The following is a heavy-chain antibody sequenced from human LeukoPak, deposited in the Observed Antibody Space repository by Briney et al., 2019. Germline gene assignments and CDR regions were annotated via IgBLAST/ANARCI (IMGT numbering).Heavy chain of an antibody. D-gene: IGHD3-10*01. V-gene: IGHV3-7*01. CDR2: IKPDGSET. J-gene: IGHJ4*02. CDR3: ARDGGELWPLDE. Sequence: GGSLRLSCVASGFPFKGYWMTWVRQSPGKGLDWVANIKPDGSETNYLDSVKGRFTISRDNARDSLFLEMNNLRVDDKAVYYCARDGGELWPLDEWGQGILVTVSS. CDR1: GFPFKGYW.